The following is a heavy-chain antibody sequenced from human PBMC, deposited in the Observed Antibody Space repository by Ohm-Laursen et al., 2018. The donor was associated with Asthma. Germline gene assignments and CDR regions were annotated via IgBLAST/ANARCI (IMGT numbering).Heavy chain of an antibody. D-gene: IGHD3-16*01. J-gene: IGHJ3*02. CDR3: AKDWGVPHYAFDI. Sequence: SLRLSCSASGFNFGSYAMTWVRQAPGKGLEWVSAISGSGGSTYYADSVKGRFTISKDDSRDTLYLQMNSLRADDTAVYYCAKDWGVPHYAFDIWGQGSLVTVSS. CDR1: GFNFGSYA. V-gene: IGHV3-23*01. CDR2: ISGSGGST.